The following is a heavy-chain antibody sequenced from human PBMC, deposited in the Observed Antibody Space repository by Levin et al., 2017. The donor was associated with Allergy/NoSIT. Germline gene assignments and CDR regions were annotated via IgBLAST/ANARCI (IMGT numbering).Heavy chain of an antibody. CDR3: ARSIVVGPKPNYWYFDR. Sequence: KPSETLSLTCAVSGGSISSGGYSWSWIRQPPGKGLEWIGYIYHSGSTYYNPSLKSRVTISVDRSKNQFSLKLSSVTAADTAVYYCARSIVVGPKPNYWYFDRWGRGTLVTVSS. CDR1: GGSISSGGYS. V-gene: IGHV4-30-2*01. D-gene: IGHD2-21*01. J-gene: IGHJ2*01. CDR2: IYHSGST.